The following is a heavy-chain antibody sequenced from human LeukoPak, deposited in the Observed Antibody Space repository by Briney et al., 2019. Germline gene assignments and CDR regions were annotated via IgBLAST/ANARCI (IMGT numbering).Heavy chain of an antibody. Sequence: SVKVSCKASGYTFTGYYMHWVRQAPGQGLEWMGGIIPIFGTANYAQKFQGRVTITADKSTSTAYMELSSLRSEDTAVYYCARVLAAAGLHFGYWGQGTLVTVSS. J-gene: IGHJ4*02. CDR1: GYTFTGYY. CDR3: ARVLAAAGLHFGY. CDR2: IIPIFGTA. V-gene: IGHV1-69*06. D-gene: IGHD6-13*01.